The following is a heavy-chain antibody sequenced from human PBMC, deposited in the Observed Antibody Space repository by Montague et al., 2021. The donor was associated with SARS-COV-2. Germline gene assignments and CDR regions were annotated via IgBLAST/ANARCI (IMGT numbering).Heavy chain of an antibody. CDR2: ISSDGNDK. Sequence: SLRLSCAASGFTFSSFAMHLFRQAPGKGLEWVSLISSDGNDKYYADSVKGRFTISRDNSKNTLYLQMNSLGAEDTAVYHCAREVYNMIRGSSRCDYWGQGALVTVSS. D-gene: IGHD3-16*02. CDR3: AREVYNMIRGSSRCDY. V-gene: IGHV3-30*04. J-gene: IGHJ4*02. CDR1: GFTFSSFA.